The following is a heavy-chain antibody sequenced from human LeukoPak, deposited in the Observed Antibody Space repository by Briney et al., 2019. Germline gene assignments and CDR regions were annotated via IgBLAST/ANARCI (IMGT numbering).Heavy chain of an antibody. D-gene: IGHD1-26*01. V-gene: IGHV4-39*01. J-gene: IGHJ4*02. CDR2: IYYSGST. Sequence: SETLSLTCTVSGGSISSSSYYWGWIRQPPGKGLEWIGCIYYSGSTYYNPSLKSRDTISVDTSKNQFSLKLSSVTAADTAVYYCARTPGGLNYFDYWGQGTLVTVSS. CDR1: GGSISSSSYY. CDR3: ARTPGGLNYFDY.